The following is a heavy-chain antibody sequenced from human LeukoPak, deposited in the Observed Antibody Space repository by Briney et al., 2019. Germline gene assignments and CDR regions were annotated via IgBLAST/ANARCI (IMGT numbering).Heavy chain of an antibody. J-gene: IGHJ4*02. CDR2: ITSSGGST. CDR1: GFTFSSYA. Sequence: GGSLRLSCAASGFTFSSYAMSWVRQAPGKGPEWVAGITSSGGSTYHAESVKGRFTISRDNSKNMLYLQMNSLRAEDTAIYYCATRPPSETYFGVLDFWGQGTLVTVSS. V-gene: IGHV3-23*01. D-gene: IGHD2-21*01. CDR3: ATRPPSETYFGVLDF.